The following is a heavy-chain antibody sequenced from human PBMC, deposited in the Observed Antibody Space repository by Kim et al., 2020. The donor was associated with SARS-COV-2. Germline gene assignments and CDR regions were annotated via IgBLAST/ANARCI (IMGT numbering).Heavy chain of an antibody. CDR3: VRLYSGYFHRGIDY. V-gene: IGHV4-59*01. CDR1: GGSISGYY. J-gene: IGHJ4*02. Sequence: SETLSLTCTVSGGSISGYYLSWIRQPPGKGLEWIGHIFHIGTTYYNPSFESRVTISLATSKNQLSLILSSVTAADTAVYYCVRLYSGYFHRGIDYWGQGILVTVSS. CDR2: IFHIGTT. D-gene: IGHD5-12*01.